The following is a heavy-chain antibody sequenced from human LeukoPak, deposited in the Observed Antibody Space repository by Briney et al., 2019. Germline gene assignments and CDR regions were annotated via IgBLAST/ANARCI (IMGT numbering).Heavy chain of an antibody. CDR3: AREGDYGGSLMSAFDI. J-gene: IGHJ3*02. CDR1: GYTFTSYA. CDR2: INTNTGNP. D-gene: IGHD4-23*01. Sequence: ASVKVSCTASGYTFTSYAMNWVRQAPGQGLEWMGWINTNTGNPTYAQGFTGRFVFSLDTSVSTAYLQISSLKAEDTAVYYCAREGDYGGSLMSAFDIWGQGTMVTVSS. V-gene: IGHV7-4-1*02.